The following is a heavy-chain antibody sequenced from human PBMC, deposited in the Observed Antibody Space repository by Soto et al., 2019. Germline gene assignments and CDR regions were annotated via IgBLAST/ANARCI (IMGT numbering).Heavy chain of an antibody. CDR2: VKSRSDGGTT. D-gene: IGHD1-26*01. J-gene: IGHJ4*02. V-gene: IGHV3-15*01. CDR1: GFTFRNVW. CDR3: TKAAGGMWGADY. Sequence: GGSLRLSCAASGFTFRNVWMSWVRQAPGKGLEWVGRVKSRSDGGTTDYAAPVKGRFTVSRDDSQSTLSLQMDSLKIEDSAVYFCTKAAGGMWGADYWGQGPPVTVSS.